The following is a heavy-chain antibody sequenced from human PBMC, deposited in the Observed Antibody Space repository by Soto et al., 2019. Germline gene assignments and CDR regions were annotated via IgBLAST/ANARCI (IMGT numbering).Heavy chain of an antibody. V-gene: IGHV4-61*08. CDR1: GGSVSSGGYY. J-gene: IGHJ4*02. CDR3: AKWGELRSLDY. D-gene: IGHD1-26*01. Sequence: PSETLSLTCTVSGGSVSSGGYYWSWIRQPPGKGLEWIGYISYSGSTNYNPSLKSRVSISVDTSKNQFSLKLSSVTAADTAVYYCAKWGELRSLDYWGQGTLVTVLL. CDR2: ISYSGST.